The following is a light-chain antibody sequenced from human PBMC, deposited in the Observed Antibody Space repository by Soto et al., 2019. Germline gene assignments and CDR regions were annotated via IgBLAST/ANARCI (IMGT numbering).Light chain of an antibody. CDR1: SSNIGAGYD. Sequence: QSVLTQPPSVSGAPGQRVTISCTGSSSNIGAGYDVHWYQQLPGTAPKLLIYGNSNRPSGVPDRFSGSKSGTSASLAITGLQAEDEVDSFCQSYDSSLSGYVFGTGTKV. V-gene: IGLV1-40*01. CDR3: QSYDSSLSGYV. J-gene: IGLJ1*01. CDR2: GNS.